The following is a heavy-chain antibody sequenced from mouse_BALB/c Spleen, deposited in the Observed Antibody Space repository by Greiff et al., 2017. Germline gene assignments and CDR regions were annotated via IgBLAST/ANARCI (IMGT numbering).Heavy chain of an antibody. Sequence: EVKVEESGGGLVKPGGSLKLSCAASGFTFSSYTMSWVRQTPEKRLEWVATISSGGSYTYYPDSVKGRFTISRDNAKNTLYLQMSSLKSEDTAMYYCTRGYDAMDYWGQGTSVTVSS. CDR3: TRGYDAMDY. V-gene: IGHV5-6-4*01. CDR1: GFTFSSYT. CDR2: ISSGGSYT. J-gene: IGHJ4*01.